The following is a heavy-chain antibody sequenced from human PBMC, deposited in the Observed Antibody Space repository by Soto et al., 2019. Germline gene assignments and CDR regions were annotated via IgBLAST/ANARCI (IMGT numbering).Heavy chain of an antibody. V-gene: IGHV3-64D*06. Sequence: RRLSCSASGFTFSTYSMHWVRQAPGKGLEFVSVIRNNGVSTYYADSVKGRFTISRDNSNNTLSLQMRSLRPEDTAVYYCVKGGTSVSSAGFDYWGLGTLVTVSS. CDR3: VKGGTSVSSAGFDY. CDR1: GFTFSTYS. D-gene: IGHD3-22*01. CDR2: IRNNGVST. J-gene: IGHJ4*02.